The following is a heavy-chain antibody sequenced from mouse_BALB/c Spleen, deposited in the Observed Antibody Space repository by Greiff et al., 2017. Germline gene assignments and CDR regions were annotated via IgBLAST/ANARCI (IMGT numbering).Heavy chain of an antibody. J-gene: IGHJ3*01. CDR2: IHYSGTT. CDR1: GYSITSGYS. D-gene: IGHD1-2*01. CDR3: ARNLAITTATLAY. Sequence: EVKLLESGPDLVKPSQSLSLTCTVTGYSITSGYSWHWIRQFPGNKLEWMGYIHYSGTTNYNPSLKSRISITRDTSTNQFFLQLNSVTTEDTATYYCARNLAITTATLAYWGQGTLVTVSA. V-gene: IGHV3-1*02.